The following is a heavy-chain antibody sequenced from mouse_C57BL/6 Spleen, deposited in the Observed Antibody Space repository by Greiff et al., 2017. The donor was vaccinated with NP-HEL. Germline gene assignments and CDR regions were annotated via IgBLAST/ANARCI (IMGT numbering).Heavy chain of an antibody. D-gene: IGHD3-2*02. V-gene: IGHV3-1*01. CDR2: ISYSGST. Sequence: EVQLQQLGPGMVKPSQSLSLTCTVTGYSITSGYDWHWIRHFPGNKLEWMGYISYSGSTNYNPSLKSRISITHDTSKNHFFLKLNSVTTEDTATYYCARAAHGGAMDYWGQGTSVTVSS. CDR3: ARAAHGGAMDY. CDR1: GYSITSGYD. J-gene: IGHJ4*01.